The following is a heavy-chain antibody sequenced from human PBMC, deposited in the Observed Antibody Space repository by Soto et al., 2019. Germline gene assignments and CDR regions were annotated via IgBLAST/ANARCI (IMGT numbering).Heavy chain of an antibody. CDR1: GGSISSGDYY. CDR2: IYYSGRT. V-gene: IGHV4-30-4*01. CDR3: ARDDCSGGSCYPGDFDY. Sequence: QVQLQESGPGLVKPSQTLSLTCTVSGGSISSGDYYWSWIRQPPGKGLEWIGYIYYSGRTYYNPFLKSGVTISVDTSKNQFCLKLSSVTAADTAVYYCARDDCSGGSCYPGDFDYWGQGTLVTVSS. J-gene: IGHJ4*02. D-gene: IGHD2-15*01.